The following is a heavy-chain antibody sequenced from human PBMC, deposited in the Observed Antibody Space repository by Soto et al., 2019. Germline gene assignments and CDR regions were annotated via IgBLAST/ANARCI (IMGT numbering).Heavy chain of an antibody. V-gene: IGHV3-74*01. Sequence: PGGSLRLSCTASGFTFNTHWIHWVRQAPGKGLVWVSRIYFDGITTNYADSVKGRFTVSRDNAKNTAYLHVNTLRGDDTAVYYCARGGAMGVDYWGQGTLVTVSS. CDR3: ARGGAMGVDY. CDR2: IYFDGITT. CDR1: GFTFNTHW. J-gene: IGHJ4*02. D-gene: IGHD1-26*01.